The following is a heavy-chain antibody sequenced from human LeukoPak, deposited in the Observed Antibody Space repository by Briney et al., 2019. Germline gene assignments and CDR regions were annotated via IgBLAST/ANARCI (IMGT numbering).Heavy chain of an antibody. V-gene: IGHV1-2*02. CDR2: INPNSGGT. D-gene: IGHD6-19*01. J-gene: IGHJ4*02. CDR1: GYTFTGYY. Sequence: GASVKVSCKASGYTFTGYYMHWVRQAPGQGLEWMGWINPNSGGTDYAQKFQGRVTMTRDTSISTAYMELSRLRSDDTAVYYCARLLSIAVATDYWGQGTLVTVSS. CDR3: ARLLSIAVATDY.